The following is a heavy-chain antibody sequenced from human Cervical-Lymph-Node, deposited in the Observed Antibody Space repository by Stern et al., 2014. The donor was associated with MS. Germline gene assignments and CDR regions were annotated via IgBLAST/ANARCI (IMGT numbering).Heavy chain of an antibody. CDR1: GFTFSRYG. Sequence: MQLVESGGGVVQPGRSLRLSCATSGFTFSRYGMHWVRQAPGKGLEGVAVSWYVGTNEYYADSVKGRFTISRDNSNNTLYLQMNSLRAEDTAVYFCARDETPMAPGGFDIWGRGTMVTVSS. J-gene: IGHJ3*02. CDR3: ARDETPMAPGGFDI. D-gene: IGHD5-18*01. CDR2: SWYVGTNE. V-gene: IGHV3-33*01.